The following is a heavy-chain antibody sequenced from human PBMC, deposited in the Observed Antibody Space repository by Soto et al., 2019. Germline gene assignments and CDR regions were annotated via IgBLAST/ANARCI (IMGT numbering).Heavy chain of an antibody. J-gene: IGHJ6*02. Sequence: QVQLVQSGAEVKKPGSSVKVSCKASGGTLSNYGISWVRQAPGQGLEWMGGIIPVFGTANYAQKFRGRVTNTADESTTTVYMDVSSLRSDDTAVYYCARGDATKIVVTTYYGIDVWGQGTTVTVSS. V-gene: IGHV1-69*12. CDR1: GGTLSNYG. D-gene: IGHD2-15*01. CDR2: IIPVFGTA. CDR3: ARGDATKIVVTTYYGIDV.